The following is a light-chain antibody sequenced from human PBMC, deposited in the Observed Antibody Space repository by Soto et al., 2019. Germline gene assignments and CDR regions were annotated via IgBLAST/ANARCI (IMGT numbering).Light chain of an antibody. V-gene: IGKV1-5*03. J-gene: IGKJ4*01. CDR3: QQYKTYPLT. CDR1: QSISTW. Sequence: DIQMTQSPSTLSASVGDRVTITCRASQSISTWLAWYQQKPGKAPRLLIYKASNLEGGVPSRFSGSRSGTEFNITISSLQPDDFATYYCQQYKTYPLTVGGGTTVEIK. CDR2: KAS.